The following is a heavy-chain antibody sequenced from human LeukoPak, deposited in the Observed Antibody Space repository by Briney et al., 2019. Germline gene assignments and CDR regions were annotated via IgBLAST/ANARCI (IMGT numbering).Heavy chain of an antibody. V-gene: IGHV1-2*02. CDR2: INPKSGGT. CDR3: ANATFDY. Sequence: ASVKVSCKASGYTFSEYFMHWVRQAPGQGLEWMGWINPKSGGTHYAQKFQGRVTMTRDTSISTAYMELSRLRSDDTAVYYRANATFDYWGQGTLVTVSS. J-gene: IGHJ4*02. CDR1: GYTFSEYF.